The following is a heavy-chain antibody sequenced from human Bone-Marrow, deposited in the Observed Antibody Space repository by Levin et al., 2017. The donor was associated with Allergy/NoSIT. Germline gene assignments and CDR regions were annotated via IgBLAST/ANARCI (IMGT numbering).Heavy chain of an antibody. CDR1: GFTFRDYS. D-gene: IGHD6-25*01. J-gene: IGHJ4*02. CDR2: ISRRSTWT. CDR3: ARLRGGPDFDF. V-gene: IGHV3-21*06. Sequence: GGSLRLSCATSGFTFRDYSMGWVRQAPGKGLEWVSSISRRSTWTTHSEALKDRFTISRDNAKNVLYLQMDSLRADDTALYYWARLRGGPDFDFWGQGALVTVSS.